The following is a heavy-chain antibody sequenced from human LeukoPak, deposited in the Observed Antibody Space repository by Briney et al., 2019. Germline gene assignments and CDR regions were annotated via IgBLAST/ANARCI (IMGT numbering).Heavy chain of an antibody. Sequence: PSETLSLTCAVYGGSFSGYYWSWIRQPPGKGLGWIGEINHSGSTNYNPSLKSRVTISVDTSKNQFSLKLSSVTAADTAVYYCARRAIPMTTVTTAWFDPWGQGTLVTVSS. CDR3: ARRAIPMTTVTTAWFDP. CDR2: INHSGST. D-gene: IGHD4-17*01. J-gene: IGHJ5*02. V-gene: IGHV4-34*01. CDR1: GGSFSGYY.